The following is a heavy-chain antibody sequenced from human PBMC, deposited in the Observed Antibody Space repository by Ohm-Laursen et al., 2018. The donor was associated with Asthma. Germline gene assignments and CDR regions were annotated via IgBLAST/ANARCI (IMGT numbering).Heavy chain of an antibody. Sequence: TLSLTCTVSGGSISSGGYYWSWIRQHPGKGLEWIGNIHYSGSTIYNPSLESRLTISVDTSKNQFSLNLSSVTAADTALYYCARDGRLRGSFDYWGQGTLVTVS. V-gene: IGHV4-31*03. J-gene: IGHJ4*02. CDR1: GGSISSGGYY. D-gene: IGHD3-10*01. CDR3: ARDGRLRGSFDY. CDR2: IHYSGST.